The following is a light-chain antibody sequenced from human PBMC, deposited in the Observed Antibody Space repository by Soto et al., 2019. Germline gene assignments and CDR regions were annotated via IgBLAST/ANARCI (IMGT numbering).Light chain of an antibody. CDR1: SSSIGAGYD. Sequence: QSVLTQPPSMSGAPGQRVTISCTGSSSSIGAGYDVHWYQQLPGTAPKLLIYGNSNRPSGVPDRFSGSKSGTSASLSITGLQADDEADYYCQSSDSSLISYVFGTGTKLTVL. CDR2: GNS. CDR3: QSSDSSLISYV. V-gene: IGLV1-40*01. J-gene: IGLJ1*01.